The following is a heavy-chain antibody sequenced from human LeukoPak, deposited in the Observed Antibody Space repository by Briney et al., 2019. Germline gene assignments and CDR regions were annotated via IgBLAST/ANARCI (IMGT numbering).Heavy chain of an antibody. D-gene: IGHD3-22*01. CDR3: AGVWVVVVNDAFDI. CDR2: ISSSSSYI. J-gene: IGHJ3*02. V-gene: IGHV3-21*01. CDR1: GFTFSSYS. Sequence: GGSVRLSCAASGFTFSSYSMNWVRQAPGKGLEWVSSISSSSSYIYYADSVKGRFTISRDNAKNSLYLQMNSLRAEDTAVYYCAGVWVVVVNDAFDIWGQGTMVTVSS.